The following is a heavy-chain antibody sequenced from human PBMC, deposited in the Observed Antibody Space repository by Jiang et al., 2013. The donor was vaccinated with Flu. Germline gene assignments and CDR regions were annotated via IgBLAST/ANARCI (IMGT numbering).Heavy chain of an antibody. CDR3: ARHGYYSSSWYAPFEY. J-gene: IGHJ4*02. V-gene: IGHV4-39*01. CDR2: IYYSGSA. D-gene: IGHD6-13*01. CDR1: ADSITSSSDY. Sequence: CTVSADSITSSSDYWGWIRRPPGKGLEWIGSIYYSGSAYYNPSLKTRVSLSVDLSRNQFSLKLTSVTAADTAVYYCARHGYYSSSWYAPFEYWGRGTLATVSS.